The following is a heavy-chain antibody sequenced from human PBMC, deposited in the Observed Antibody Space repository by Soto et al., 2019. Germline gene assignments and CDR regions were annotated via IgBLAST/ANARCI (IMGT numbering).Heavy chain of an antibody. CDR1: GFTFSSYA. CDR2: ISGSGGST. Sequence: PGGSLRLSCAASGFTFSSYAMSWVRQAPGKGLEWVSAISGSGGSTYYADSVKGRFTISRDNSKNTLYLQMNSLRAEDTAVYYCAKDLRISSGWHNNWFDPWGQGTLVTVSS. D-gene: IGHD6-19*01. V-gene: IGHV3-23*01. CDR3: AKDLRISSGWHNNWFDP. J-gene: IGHJ5*02.